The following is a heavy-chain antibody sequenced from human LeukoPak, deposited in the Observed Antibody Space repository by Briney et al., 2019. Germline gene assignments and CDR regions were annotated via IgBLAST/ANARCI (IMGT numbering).Heavy chain of an antibody. J-gene: IGHJ5*02. V-gene: IGHV4-34*01. D-gene: IGHD4-17*01. CDR2: IYYSGST. Sequence: PSETLSLTCAVYGGSFSGYYWGWIRQPPGKGLEWIGSIYYSGSTYYNPSLKSRVTISVDTSKNQFSLKLSSVTAADTAVYYCASGHYGDYVVWFDPWGQGTLVTVSS. CDR3: ASGHYGDYVVWFDP. CDR1: GGSFSGYY.